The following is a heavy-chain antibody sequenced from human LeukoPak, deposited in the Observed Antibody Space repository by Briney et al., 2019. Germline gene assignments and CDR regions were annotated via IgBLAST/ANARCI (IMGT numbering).Heavy chain of an antibody. D-gene: IGHD3-22*01. V-gene: IGHV3-23*01. CDR3: ARARPWDSSRSYYFGMDV. J-gene: IGHJ6*02. CDR2: TVGGGDGT. CDR1: GFTFSSTS. Sequence: GGSLRLSCAASGFTFSSTSMSWVRQAPGKGLEWVAVTVGGGDGTYYADSVKGRFTISRDNSNNTLYLQMNSLRDEDTAVYYCARARPWDSSRSYYFGMDVWGHGTTVTVSS.